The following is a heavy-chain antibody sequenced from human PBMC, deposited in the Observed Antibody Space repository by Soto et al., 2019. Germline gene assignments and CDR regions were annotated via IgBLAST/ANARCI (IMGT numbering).Heavy chain of an antibody. J-gene: IGHJ1*01. Sequence: QVQLQESGPGLMKPSETLSLTCTVSGGSISSYYWSWIRQPPGKGLEWIGYIYYSGRNNYNPSLKSRVSLLLDSSDTQYTLNLSSVTAADTAEYYCARSPTSTYGYWYFHHWGQGTLVTVSS. V-gene: IGHV4-59*12. CDR1: GGSISSYY. CDR3: ARSPTSTYGYWYFHH. D-gene: IGHD5-18*01. CDR2: IYYSGRN.